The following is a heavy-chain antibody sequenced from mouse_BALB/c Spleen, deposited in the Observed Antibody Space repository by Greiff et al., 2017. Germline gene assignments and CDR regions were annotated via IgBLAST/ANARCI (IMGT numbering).Heavy chain of an antibody. J-gene: IGHJ1*01. Sequence: EVQLVESGGGLVQPGGSLKLSCAASGFTFSSYTMSWVRQTPEKRLEWVAYISNGGGSTYYPDTVKGRFTISRDNAKNTLYLQMSSLKSEDTAMYYCARHGLRRYFDVWGAGTTVTVSS. CDR2: ISNGGGST. D-gene: IGHD2-2*01. V-gene: IGHV5-12-2*01. CDR1: GFTFSSYT. CDR3: ARHGLRRYFDV.